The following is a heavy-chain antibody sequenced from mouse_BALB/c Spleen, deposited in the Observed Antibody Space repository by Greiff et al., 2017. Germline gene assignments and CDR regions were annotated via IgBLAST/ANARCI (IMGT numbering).Heavy chain of an antibody. Sequence: EVKLVESGPELVKPGASVKIPCKASGYTFTDYNMDWVKQSHGKSLEWIGDINPNNGGTIYNQKFKGKATLTVDKSSSTAYMELRSLTSEDTAVYYCARREPLYAMDYWGQGTSVTVSS. CDR3: ARREPLYAMDY. CDR1: GYTFTDYN. V-gene: IGHV1-18*01. CDR2: INPNNGGT. J-gene: IGHJ4*01.